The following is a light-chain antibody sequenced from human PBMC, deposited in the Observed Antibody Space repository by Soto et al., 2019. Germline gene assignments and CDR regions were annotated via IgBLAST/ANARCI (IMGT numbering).Light chain of an antibody. Sequence: DVVMTQSPLSLPVTPGEPASISCRSIKSLLHSNGYNYLDWYVQKPGQSPQILIYLASTRASGVPDRFSSSGSGTDFPLTISRVETEAVGVYCCFQALRTPAFGQGTKVEIK. CDR1: KSLLHSNGYNY. CDR2: LAS. CDR3: FQALRTPA. V-gene: IGKV2-28*01. J-gene: IGKJ1*01.